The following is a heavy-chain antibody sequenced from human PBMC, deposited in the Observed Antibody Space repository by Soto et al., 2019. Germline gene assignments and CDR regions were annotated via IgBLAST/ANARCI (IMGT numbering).Heavy chain of an antibody. J-gene: IGHJ4*02. Sequence: GGSLRLSCAASGFTFSSYSMNWVRQAPGKGLEWVSYISSSSSTIYYADSVKGRFTISRDNAKNSLYLQMNSLRAEDTAVYYSATGREGSYYPYYFDYWGQGTLVTVSS. V-gene: IGHV3-48*01. CDR3: ATGREGSYYPYYFDY. CDR2: ISSSSSTI. CDR1: GFTFSSYS. D-gene: IGHD3-10*01.